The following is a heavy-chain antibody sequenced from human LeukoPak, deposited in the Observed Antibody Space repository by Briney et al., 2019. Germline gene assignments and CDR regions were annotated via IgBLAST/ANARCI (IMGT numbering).Heavy chain of an antibody. CDR3: ARVVPVPSEYFRH. CDR1: GTSISSTSYY. V-gene: IGHV4-31*03. J-gene: IGHJ1*01. CDR2: IYYSAST. Sequence: SETLSLTCSLSGTSISSTSYYWSWGRQVPGKGLGWIGYIYYSASTYFNPSLRVRVTMSVDTSKSQFSLNLASVTAADTAVYYCARVVPVPSEYFRHWGQGTVVTVCS.